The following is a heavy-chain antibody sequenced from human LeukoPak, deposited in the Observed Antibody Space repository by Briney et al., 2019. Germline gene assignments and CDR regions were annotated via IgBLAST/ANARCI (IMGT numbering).Heavy chain of an antibody. Sequence: GGSLRLSCAASGFIFSDYYMNWIRQAPGKGLEWVSCISRNGSTIYYADSVKGRFTISRDNAKNSLYLQLSSLRPEDTAVYYCASQNTAAGYYYYYGMDVWGQGTTVTVSS. CDR1: GFIFSDYY. J-gene: IGHJ6*02. CDR2: ISRNGSTI. D-gene: IGHD5-18*01. V-gene: IGHV3-11*01. CDR3: ASQNTAAGYYYYYGMDV.